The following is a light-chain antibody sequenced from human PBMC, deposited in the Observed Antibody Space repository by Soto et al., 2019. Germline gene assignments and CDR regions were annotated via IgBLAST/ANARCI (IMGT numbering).Light chain of an antibody. CDR2: DVN. V-gene: IGLV2-14*03. J-gene: IGLJ1*01. Sequence: QSALTQPASVSGSPGQSITIPCTGTSSDIGAYNYVSWYRQHPGKAPQLLIYDVNNRPSGVSHRFSGSKSGNTASLTISGLQSEDEADYFCTSYTGSNTLEVFGPGTKVTVL. CDR1: SSDIGAYNY. CDR3: TSYTGSNTLEV.